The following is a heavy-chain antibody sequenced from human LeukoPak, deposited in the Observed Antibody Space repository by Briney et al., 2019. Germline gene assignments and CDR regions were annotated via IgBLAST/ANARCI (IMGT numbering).Heavy chain of an antibody. Sequence: ASVKVSCKASGYTFTSYDINWVRQATGQGLEWMGWMNPNSGNTGYAQKFQGRVTITRNTSISTAYMELSSLRSEDTAVYYCARVPPAYSSGWYYFDYWGQGTLVTVSS. V-gene: IGHV1-8*01. J-gene: IGHJ4*02. CDR2: MNPNSGNT. D-gene: IGHD6-19*01. CDR3: ARVPPAYSSGWYYFDY. CDR1: GYTFTSYD.